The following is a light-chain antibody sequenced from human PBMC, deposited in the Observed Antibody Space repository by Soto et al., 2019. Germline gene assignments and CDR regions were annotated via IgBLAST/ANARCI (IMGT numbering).Light chain of an antibody. Sequence: EVVMTQSPATLSASPGERATLSCWASETVATNLAWYQQKPGQAPRLLISGASTRAAGISDRFRGSGSVTEFTLTISSLRSEDSGIYYCQQYFEWTPMTCGQGTKVEI. V-gene: IGKV3-15*01. J-gene: IGKJ1*01. CDR3: QQYFEWTPMT. CDR2: GAS. CDR1: ETVATN.